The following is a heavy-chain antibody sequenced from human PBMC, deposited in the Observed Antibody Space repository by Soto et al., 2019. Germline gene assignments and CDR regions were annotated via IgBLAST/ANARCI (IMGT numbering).Heavy chain of an antibody. V-gene: IGHV4-59*01. J-gene: IGHJ6*02. Sequence: SETLSLTCTVSGGSISSYYWSWIRQPPGKGLEWIGYIYYSGSTNYNPSLKSRVTISVDTSKNQFSLKLSSVTAADTAVYYCARVLRGKTIAVAGLDYYYYGMDVWGQGTTVTVSS. CDR3: ARVLRGKTIAVAGLDYYYYGMDV. CDR2: IYYSGST. CDR1: GGSISSYY. D-gene: IGHD6-19*01.